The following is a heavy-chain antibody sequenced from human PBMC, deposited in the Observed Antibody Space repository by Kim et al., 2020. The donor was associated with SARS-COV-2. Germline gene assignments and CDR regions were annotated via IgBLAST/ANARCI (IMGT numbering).Heavy chain of an antibody. J-gene: IGHJ4*02. Sequence: GGSLRLSCAASGFTFSSYAMTWVRQAPGKGLEWVSVIGVSGSSTYYADSVKGRFTISRDKSKNTLYLQMNSLRAEDTAVYYCAKGRSKWYGAFDYWGQGTLVTVSS. CDR2: IGVSGSST. D-gene: IGHD4-17*01. CDR1: GFTFSSYA. CDR3: AKGRSKWYGAFDY. V-gene: IGHV3-23*01.